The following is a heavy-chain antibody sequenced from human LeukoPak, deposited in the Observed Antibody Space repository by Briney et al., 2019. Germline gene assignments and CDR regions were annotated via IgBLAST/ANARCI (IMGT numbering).Heavy chain of an antibody. Sequence: SGGSLRHSCAASGFTFSSYGMSWVCQAPGKGLEWVSTISRTGVATYYANSVKGRFTISRDNSKNTVYLQMSSLRAEDTAVYYCARDRLHYVEYEKTFDYWGQGTLVTVSS. J-gene: IGHJ4*02. CDR2: ISRTGVAT. V-gene: IGHV3-23*01. D-gene: IGHD4-17*01. CDR3: ARDRLHYVEYEKTFDY. CDR1: GFTFSSYG.